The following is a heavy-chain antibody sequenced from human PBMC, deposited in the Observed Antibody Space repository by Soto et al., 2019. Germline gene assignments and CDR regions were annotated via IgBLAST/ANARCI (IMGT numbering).Heavy chain of an antibody. CDR1: GFTLSGSA. CDR3: TSLEAVAADY. V-gene: IGHV3-73*01. Sequence: EVQLVESGGGLVQPGGSLKLSCTASGFTLSGSAIHWVRQASGQGLEWVGRIRSRANNYATAYAASVKGRFTVSRDDSKNTAYLQMNSLKTEDTAVYYGTSLEAVAADYWGQGTLVTVSS. D-gene: IGHD6-19*01. CDR2: IRSRANNYAT. J-gene: IGHJ4*02.